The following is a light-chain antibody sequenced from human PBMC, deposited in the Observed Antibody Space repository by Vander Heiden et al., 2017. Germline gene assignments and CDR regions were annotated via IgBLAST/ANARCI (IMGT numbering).Light chain of an antibody. CDR1: QSISSSR. CDR2: GAS. Sequence: EIVLTQSPRTLSLSAGERATLSCRSSQSISSSRLAWYQQKPGQAPRLLIFGASSRATGIPDRFSGSGSGTDFTLTITRLEPEDLALYYCQQVDTSPLTFGGWTKVEIK. J-gene: IGKJ4*01. CDR3: QQVDTSPLT. V-gene: IGKV3-20*01.